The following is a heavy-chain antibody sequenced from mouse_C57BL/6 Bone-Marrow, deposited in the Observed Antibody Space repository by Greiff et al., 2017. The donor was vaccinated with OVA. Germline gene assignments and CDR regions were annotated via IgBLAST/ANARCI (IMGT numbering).Heavy chain of an antibody. V-gene: IGHV5-6*02. CDR2: LSIGGSYT. J-gene: IGHJ3*01. CDR1: GFTFSSYG. D-gene: IGHD1-1*01. CDR3: ARRLYYYGSSY. Sequence: DVKLVESGGDLVKPGGSLKLSCAASGFTFSSYGMSWVRAHPAKSPEWAATLSIGGSYTYYPDSVKGRFTISRDNAKNTLYLQMSSLKSEDTAMYYCARRLYYYGSSYWGQGTLVSVSA.